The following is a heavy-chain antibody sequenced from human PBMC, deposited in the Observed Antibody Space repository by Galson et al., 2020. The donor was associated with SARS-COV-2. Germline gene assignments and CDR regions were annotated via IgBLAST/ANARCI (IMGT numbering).Heavy chain of an antibody. CDR3: AREGYGLDV. CDR1: GFTFSSYA. V-gene: IGHV3-30-3*01. CDR2: ISHDGTNK. J-gene: IGHJ6*02. Sequence: GGSLRLSCAASGFTFSSYAMSWVRQAPGKGLEWLAIISHDGTNKYYADSVKGQFTLSRDNSKNTLYLQMNSLRIEDTAVYYCAREGYGLDVWGQGTTVTVSS.